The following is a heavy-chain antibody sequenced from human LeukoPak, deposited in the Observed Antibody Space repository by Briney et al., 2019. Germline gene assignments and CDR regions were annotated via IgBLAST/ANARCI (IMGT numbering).Heavy chain of an antibody. V-gene: IGHV3-30*03. D-gene: IGHD3-10*01. CDR2: ISYDGSNK. CDR3: VGYDLGVY. Sequence: GRSLRLSCAASRFTFSSYGMHWVRQAPGKGLEWVAVISYDGSNKYYADSVKGRFTISRDNSKNTLYLQMNSLRAEDTAVYYCVGYDLGVYWGQGTLVTVSS. CDR1: RFTFSSYG. J-gene: IGHJ4*02.